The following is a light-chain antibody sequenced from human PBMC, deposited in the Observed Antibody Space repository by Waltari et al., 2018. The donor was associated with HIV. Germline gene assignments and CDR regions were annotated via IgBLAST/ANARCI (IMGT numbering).Light chain of an antibody. J-gene: IGLJ1*01. CDR3: AAWDGTLRAHYV. V-gene: IGLV1-47*01. CDR1: SSNVGTNP. CDR2: RND. Sequence: QSVLTPPPSASGTPGQRVTISCSGSSSNVGTNPVPWYQHLPGTAPKLLIYRNDQRPSGVPDRFSGSKSGTSASLAISALRSEDEADYYCAAWDGTLRAHYVFGTGTKVTVL.